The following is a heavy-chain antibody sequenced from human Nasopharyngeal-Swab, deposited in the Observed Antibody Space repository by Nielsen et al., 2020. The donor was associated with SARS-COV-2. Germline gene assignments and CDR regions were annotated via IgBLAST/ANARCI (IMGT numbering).Heavy chain of an antibody. V-gene: IGHV3-15*01. CDR2: IKSKTDGGTT. J-gene: IGHJ4*02. CDR1: EFTFNNAW. Sequence: GESLKISCAASEFTFNNAWMSWVRQAPGKGLEWVGRIKSKTDGGTTDYAAPVKGRFSISRDDSKHTLYLQMNSLKTEDTAVYYCSTLVTTYFDYWGQGTLVTVSS. CDR3: STLVTTYFDY. D-gene: IGHD4-23*01.